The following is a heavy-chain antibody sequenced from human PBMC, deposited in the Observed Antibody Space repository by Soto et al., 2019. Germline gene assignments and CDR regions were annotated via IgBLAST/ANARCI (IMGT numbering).Heavy chain of an antibody. CDR1: GFSLSNARMG. CDR3: ARISYSGSYSDNWFDP. V-gene: IGHV2-26*01. Sequence: SGPTLVNPTETLTLTCTVSGFSLSNARMGVSWIRQPPGKALEWLAHIFSNDEKYYSTSLKSRLTISKDTSKSQVVLTMTNMDPVDTATYYCARISYSGSYSDNWFDPWGQGTPVTVS. D-gene: IGHD1-26*01. J-gene: IGHJ5*02. CDR2: IFSNDEK.